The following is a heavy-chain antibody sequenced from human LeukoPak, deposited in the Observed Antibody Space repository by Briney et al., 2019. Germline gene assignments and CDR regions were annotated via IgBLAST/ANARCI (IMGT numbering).Heavy chain of an antibody. CDR3: ARQPKSCTPGVFITGKACWFDP. V-gene: IGHV4-38-2*02. J-gene: IGHJ5*01. Sequence: PSETLSLTCTVYGYSISSGYYWGWIRPPPGKGLQWIGSIFHSGNSYYYPSRKSRVTISVDTSKNQFSLKLSSETAADTAVYYCARQPKSCTPGVFITGKACWFDPWGQGTLVIVST. CDR1: GYSISSGYY. CDR2: IFHSGNS. D-gene: IGHD3-10*01.